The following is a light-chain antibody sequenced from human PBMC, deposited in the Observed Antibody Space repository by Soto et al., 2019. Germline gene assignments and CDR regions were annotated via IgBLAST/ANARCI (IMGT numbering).Light chain of an antibody. J-gene: IGLJ2*01. CDR1: SSDVGHYDY. CDR3: SSYGGSNNLV. V-gene: IGLV2-8*01. Sequence: QSALTQPPFASGSPGQSVTISCTGTSSDVGHYDYVSWYQQQPGKAPKLMIYEVSKRPSGVPDRFSGSKFGYTASLTVSGLQAEDEADYYCSSYGGSNNLVFGGGTKLTVL. CDR2: EVS.